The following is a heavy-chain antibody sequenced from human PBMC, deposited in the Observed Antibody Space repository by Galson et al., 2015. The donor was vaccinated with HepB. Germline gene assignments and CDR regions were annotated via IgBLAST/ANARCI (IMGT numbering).Heavy chain of an antibody. CDR3: AREKYNHDDAFDF. CDR2: MDCDGSWI. D-gene: IGHD1-1*01. CDR1: GFTFSSYW. Sequence: SLRLSCATSGFTFSSYWMHWVRQAPGKGLVWVSRMDCDGSWISYADSVKDRFIISRDNAKNTLYLQMNSLRAEDTAMYYCAREKYNHDDAFDFWGQGTMVTVSS. J-gene: IGHJ3*01. V-gene: IGHV3-74*01.